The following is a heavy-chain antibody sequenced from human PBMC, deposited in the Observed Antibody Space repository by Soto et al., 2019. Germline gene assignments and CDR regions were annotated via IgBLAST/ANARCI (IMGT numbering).Heavy chain of an antibody. V-gene: IGHV3-30-3*01. CDR3: SRGGASTPEGLGY. J-gene: IGHJ4*02. D-gene: IGHD2-15*01. CDR2: ISSDVVNY. Sequence: QVQLVESGGGVVQPGRSLRLSCAASGFTFSSFAMHWVRQAPGKGLEWLAVISSDVVNYYYAESVKGRFTISRDNSKNTLYLRMNSLRKEDAADYYVSRGGASTPEGLGYWGQGTLVTVSS. CDR1: GFTFSSFA.